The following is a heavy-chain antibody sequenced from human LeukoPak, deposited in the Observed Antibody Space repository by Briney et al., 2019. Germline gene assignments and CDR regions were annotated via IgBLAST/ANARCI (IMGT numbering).Heavy chain of an antibody. J-gene: IGHJ4*02. CDR1: GFTVSSNY. Sequence: GGSLRLSCAASGFTVSSNYMSWVRQAPGKGLEWVSIISSGGGSYYADSVKGRFTISRDNSKNTLCLQMNSLRAEDTAVYYCARDPHRTGTDKMFDYWGQGTLVTVSS. V-gene: IGHV3-66*01. D-gene: IGHD1-1*01. CDR2: ISSGGGS. CDR3: ARDPHRTGTDKMFDY.